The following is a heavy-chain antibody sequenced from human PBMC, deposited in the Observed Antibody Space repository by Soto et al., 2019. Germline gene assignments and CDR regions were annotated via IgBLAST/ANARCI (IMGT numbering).Heavy chain of an antibody. CDR1: GDSMTSGDYS. V-gene: IGHV4-30-2*01. CDR3: ARGDYQYSIDY. J-gene: IGHJ4*02. D-gene: IGHD2-2*01. Sequence: SETLSLTCTASGDSMTSGDYSWSWIRQPPGKGLEWLGYIYRTGNTHYSPSLKSRVSISQDRSKNQFSLELTSVTAADTAVYYCARGDYQYSIDYWGQGTLVTVSS. CDR2: IYRTGNT.